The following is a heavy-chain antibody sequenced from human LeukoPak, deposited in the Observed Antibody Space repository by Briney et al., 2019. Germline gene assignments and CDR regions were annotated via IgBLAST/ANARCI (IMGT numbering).Heavy chain of an antibody. V-gene: IGHV3-21*01. CDR3: ARDLKRYFDWLLLPCY. Sequence: PGGSLRLSCAASGFTFSSYSMNWVRQAPGKGLEWVSSISSSSSYIYYADSVKGRFTISRDNDKNSLYLQMNSLRAEDTAVYYCARDLKRYFDWLLLPCYWGQGTLVTVSS. CDR2: ISSSSSYI. D-gene: IGHD3-9*01. CDR1: GFTFSSYS. J-gene: IGHJ4*02.